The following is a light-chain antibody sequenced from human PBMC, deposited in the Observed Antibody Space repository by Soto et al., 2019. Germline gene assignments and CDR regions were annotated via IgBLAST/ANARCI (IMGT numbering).Light chain of an antibody. CDR1: SSDVGGYNY. J-gene: IGLJ2*01. Sequence: QSVLTQPPSASGAPGQSVTISCTGTSSDVGGYNYVSWYQQHPGKAPKLMIYEVSKRPSGVPDRFAGSMSGNTASLTVSGLQAEDEADYYCRSYAGSNNQGVFGGGTKLTVL. V-gene: IGLV2-8*01. CDR3: RSYAGSNNQGV. CDR2: EVS.